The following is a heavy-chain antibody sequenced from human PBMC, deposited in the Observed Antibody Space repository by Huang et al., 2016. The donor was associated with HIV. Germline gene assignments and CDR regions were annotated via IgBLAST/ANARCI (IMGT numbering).Heavy chain of an antibody. CDR3: AREIRSTVVMLDAFDV. Sequence: DVHLMESGGGLVKPGGSLRISCAESGFSLNYLGRHLVRQVPGNGREWVSFISGSGNHIYYADAVKCRFTISGDNAKKSVFLQMDSLRGEDTAVYYCAREIRSTVVMLDAFDVWGHGTLVAVSS. V-gene: IGHV3-21*05. D-gene: IGHD2-15*01. J-gene: IGHJ3*01. CDR2: ISGSGNHI. CDR1: GFSLNYLG.